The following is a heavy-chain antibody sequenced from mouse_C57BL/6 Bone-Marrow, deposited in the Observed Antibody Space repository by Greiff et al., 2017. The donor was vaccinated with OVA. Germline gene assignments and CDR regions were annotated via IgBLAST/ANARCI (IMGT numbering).Heavy chain of an antibody. D-gene: IGHD1-1*01. J-gene: IGHJ3*01. V-gene: IGHV1-81*01. CDR2: IYPRSGNT. CDR1: GYTFTSYG. CDR3: ARMCGNYYGSSYSFAY. Sequence: QVQLQQSGAELARPGASVKLSCKASGYTFTSYGISWVKQRTGQGLAWIGEIYPRSGNTYYNEKFKGQATLTADTSSSTAYMELRSLTSEDSAVYFCARMCGNYYGSSYSFAYWGQGTLVTVSA.